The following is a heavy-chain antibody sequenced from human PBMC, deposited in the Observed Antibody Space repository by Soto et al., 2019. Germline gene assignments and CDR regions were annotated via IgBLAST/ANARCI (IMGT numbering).Heavy chain of an antibody. V-gene: IGHV4-4*07. Sequence: PSETLSLTCTVSCGSISYYYWSWIRQSAGKGLEWIGRIYPSGSTNYNPSLKGRVTMSVDTSNNQFSLNLGSVTAADTAVYYCARDRTAAGPSNWFDPWGQGTLVTV. CDR2: IYPSGST. CDR3: ARDRTAAGPSNWFDP. J-gene: IGHJ5*02. CDR1: CGSISYYY. D-gene: IGHD6-13*01.